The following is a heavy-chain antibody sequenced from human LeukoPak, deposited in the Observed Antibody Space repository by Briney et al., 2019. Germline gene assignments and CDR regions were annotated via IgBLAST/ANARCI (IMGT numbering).Heavy chain of an antibody. CDR1: GVTFSSYG. J-gene: IGHJ6*04. CDR3: AELGITMIGGV. V-gene: IGHV3-48*04. D-gene: IGHD3-10*02. CDR2: ISSSGSTI. Sequence: PGGTLRLSCAASGVTFSSYGMSWVRQAPGQGLGVVSYISSSGSTIYYADSVKGRFTISRDNARNSLYLQMNSLRAQDTAVYYCAELGITMIGGVWGKGTTVTISS.